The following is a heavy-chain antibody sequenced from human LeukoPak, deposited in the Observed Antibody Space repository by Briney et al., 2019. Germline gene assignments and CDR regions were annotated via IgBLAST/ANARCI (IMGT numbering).Heavy chain of an antibody. Sequence: GGSLRLSCAASGFTFSSYGMHWVRQAPGKGLEWVAVIWYDGSNKYYADSVKGRFTISRDNDKNSLYLQMSSLRAEDTAIYYCARALYNRGWYPDYFDSWGQGALVTVSS. CDR1: GFTFSSYG. CDR2: IWYDGSNK. CDR3: ARALYNRGWYPDYFDS. D-gene: IGHD6-19*01. J-gene: IGHJ4*02. V-gene: IGHV3-33*01.